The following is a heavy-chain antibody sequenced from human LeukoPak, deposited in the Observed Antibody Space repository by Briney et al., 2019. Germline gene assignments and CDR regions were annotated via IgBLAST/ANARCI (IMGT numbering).Heavy chain of an antibody. CDR3: ARGVGLRRYSSGWLY. CDR2: INPNSGGT. Sequence: ASVKVSCKASGYTFTGYYMHWVRQAPGQGLEWMGWINPNSGGTNYAQKFQGRVTMTRDTSISIAYMELSRLRSDDTAVYYCARGVGLRRYSSGWLYWGQGTLVTVSS. CDR1: GYTFTGYY. D-gene: IGHD6-19*01. V-gene: IGHV1-2*02. J-gene: IGHJ4*02.